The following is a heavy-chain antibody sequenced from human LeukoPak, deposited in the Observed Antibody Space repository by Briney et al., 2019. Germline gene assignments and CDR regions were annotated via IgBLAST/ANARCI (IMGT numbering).Heavy chain of an antibody. CDR2: ISSGSSAI. Sequence: GGSLRLSCEASGFTFTTYSMTWVRQAPGKGLEWVSIISSGSSAIFSADALKGRFTISRDDAKNLLYLDMNSLRAEDTAVYYCARDRDWNSGFDYWGQGTLVTVSS. CDR3: ARDRDWNSGFDY. J-gene: IGHJ4*02. CDR1: GFTFTTYS. D-gene: IGHD1-7*01. V-gene: IGHV3-21*01.